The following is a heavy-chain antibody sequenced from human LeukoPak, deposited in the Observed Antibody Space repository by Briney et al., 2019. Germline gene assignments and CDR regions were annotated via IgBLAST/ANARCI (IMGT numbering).Heavy chain of an antibody. CDR1: GFTFDDYA. V-gene: IGHV3-9*01. D-gene: IGHD1-1*01. CDR3: AREPAANSDFDY. J-gene: IGHJ4*02. CDR2: ISWNSGSI. Sequence: GGSLRLSCAASGFTFDDYAMHWVRQAPGKGLEWVSGISWNSGSIGYADSVKGRFTISRDNAKNSLYLQMNSLRAEDTAVYYCAREPAANSDFDYWGQGTLVTVSS.